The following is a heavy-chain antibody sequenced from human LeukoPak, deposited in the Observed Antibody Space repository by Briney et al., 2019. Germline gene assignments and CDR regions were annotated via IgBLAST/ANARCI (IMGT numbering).Heavy chain of an antibody. V-gene: IGHV3-23*01. CDR1: GFTFSSYA. D-gene: IGHD6-6*01. J-gene: IGHJ4*02. CDR2: ISGSGGST. CDR3: AKAFYYSSSSPY. Sequence: GGSLRLSCAAAGFTFSSYAMSWVRQAPGKGLEWVSAISGSGGSTYYADSVKGRFTISRDNSKNTLYLQMNSLRAEDTAVYYCAKAFYYSSSSPYWGQGTLVTVSS.